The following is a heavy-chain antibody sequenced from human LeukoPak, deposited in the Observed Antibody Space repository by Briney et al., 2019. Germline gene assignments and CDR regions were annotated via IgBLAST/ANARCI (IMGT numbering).Heavy chain of an antibody. J-gene: IGHJ4*02. Sequence: PSETLSLTCAVYGGSFSGYYWSWIRQPPGKGLEWIGEINHSGSTNYNPSLKSRVTISVDTSKNQFSLKLSSVTAADTAVYYCLTGSNSVGSWGQGTLVTVSS. CDR1: GGSFSGYY. D-gene: IGHD4-23*01. CDR2: INHSGST. CDR3: LTGSNSVGS. V-gene: IGHV4-34*03.